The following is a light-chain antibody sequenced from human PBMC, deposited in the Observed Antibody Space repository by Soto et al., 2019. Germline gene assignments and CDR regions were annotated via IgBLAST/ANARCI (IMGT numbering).Light chain of an antibody. CDR3: QQRSNWPLT. J-gene: IGKJ4*01. Sequence: EIVMTQSPATLSVSQGERVTLSCRASQSVTNNIAWYQQKPGQAPRLLIYGTSTRATGTPARFSGSGSGTEFTLTISSLQSEDFAAYFCQQRSNWPLTFGGGTKVEIK. CDR1: QSVTNN. V-gene: IGKV3D-15*01. CDR2: GTS.